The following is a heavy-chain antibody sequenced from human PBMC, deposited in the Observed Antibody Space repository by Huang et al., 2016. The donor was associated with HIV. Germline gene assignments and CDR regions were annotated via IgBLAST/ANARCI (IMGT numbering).Heavy chain of an antibody. CDR3: AAGVVPAADYYYYYGMDV. Sequence: QVQLVQSGAEVKKPGASVKVSCKASGYTFTGYYMHWVRQAPGQGLEWMGRINPNSGGTNDAQKFQGKVTMTRETSISTAYMELSRLRSDDTAVYYCAAGVVPAADYYYYYGMDVWGQGTTVTVSS. CDR1: GYTFTGYY. D-gene: IGHD2-2*01. V-gene: IGHV1-2*06. J-gene: IGHJ6*02. CDR2: INPNSGGT.